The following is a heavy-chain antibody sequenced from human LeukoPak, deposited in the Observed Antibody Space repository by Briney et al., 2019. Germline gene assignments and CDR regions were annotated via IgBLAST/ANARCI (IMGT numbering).Heavy chain of an antibody. Sequence: SETLSLTCTVSGGSISSSNYFWGWIRQPPGKGLEWIGSIYYSGSTYYNPSLKSRVTISVDTSKNQFSLKLSSVTAADTAVYYCARQSIAVAVASRYYFDYWGQGTLVTVSS. CDR2: IYYSGST. V-gene: IGHV4-39*01. CDR1: GGSISSSNYF. J-gene: IGHJ4*02. CDR3: ARQSIAVAVASRYYFDY. D-gene: IGHD6-19*01.